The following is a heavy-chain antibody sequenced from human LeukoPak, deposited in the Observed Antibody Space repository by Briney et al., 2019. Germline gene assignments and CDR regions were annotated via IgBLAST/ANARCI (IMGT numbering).Heavy chain of an antibody. CDR2: ISSSGSTI. CDR1: GFTFSDYY. D-gene: IGHD4-17*01. V-gene: IGHV3-11*04. J-gene: IGHJ4*02. CDR3: AKEGYYGTSHRFDY. Sequence: PGGSLRLSCAASGFTFSDYYMSWIRQAPGKGLEWVSYISSSGSTIYYADSVKGRFTISRDNSKNTLYLQMNSLRAEDTAVYYCAKEGYYGTSHRFDYWGQGTLVTVSS.